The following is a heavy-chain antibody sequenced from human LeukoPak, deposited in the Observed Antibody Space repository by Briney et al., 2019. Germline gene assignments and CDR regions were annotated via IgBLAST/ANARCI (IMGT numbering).Heavy chain of an antibody. Sequence: WVSLRLSSAASAFTFNSYAMGWVRHAPGKGLEWVSAISGSGGSTYYADSVNGRFTISRDNSKNTLYLQMNSRRAEDTAVYYCAKGGSSSSPYYYYYMDVWGKGTTVTVSS. V-gene: IGHV3-23*01. CDR2: ISGSGGST. D-gene: IGHD6-6*01. J-gene: IGHJ6*03. CDR1: AFTFNSYA. CDR3: AKGGSSSSPYYYYYMDV.